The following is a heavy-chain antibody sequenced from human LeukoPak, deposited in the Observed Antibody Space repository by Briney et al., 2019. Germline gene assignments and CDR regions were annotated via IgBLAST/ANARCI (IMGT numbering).Heavy chain of an antibody. V-gene: IGHV3-23*01. CDR1: GFTFSSYA. CDR2: INGGGGTT. J-gene: IGHJ3*02. D-gene: IGHD4-17*01. Sequence: GGSLRLSWAASGFTFSSYAMSWVRQAPGKGLEWVSAINGGGGTTSYADSVKGRFTISRDNSKDTLYLQMNSLRAEDTAVYYCARHGDLDAFDIWGQGTMVTVSS. CDR3: ARHGDLDAFDI.